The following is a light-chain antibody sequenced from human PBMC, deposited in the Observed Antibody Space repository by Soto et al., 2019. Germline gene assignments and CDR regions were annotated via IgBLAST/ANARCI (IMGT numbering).Light chain of an antibody. V-gene: IGKV1-12*01. Sequence: DIQMTQSPSSVSASVGDRVTITCRASQNIWRLLAWYQQKPGKAPELLIYDASSLQSGVPPRFSGSGSGTDCTLTISSLQPEDVATYYCEQAGSFPITFGQGTRLEI. CDR1: QNIWRL. J-gene: IGKJ5*01. CDR3: EQAGSFPIT. CDR2: DAS.